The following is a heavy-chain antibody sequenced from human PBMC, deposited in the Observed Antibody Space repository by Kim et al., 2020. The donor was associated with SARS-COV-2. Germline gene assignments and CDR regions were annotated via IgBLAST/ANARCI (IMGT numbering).Heavy chain of an antibody. CDR1: GGSFSGYY. CDR3: ARGRITIFGVGITYFYY. CDR2: INHSGST. Sequence: SETLSLTCAVYGGSFSGYYWSWIRQPPGKGLEWIGEINHSGSTNYNPSLKSRVTISVDTSKNQFSLKLSSVTAADTAVYYCARGRITIFGVGITYFYYWG. J-gene: IGHJ4*01. V-gene: IGHV4-34*01. D-gene: IGHD3-3*01.